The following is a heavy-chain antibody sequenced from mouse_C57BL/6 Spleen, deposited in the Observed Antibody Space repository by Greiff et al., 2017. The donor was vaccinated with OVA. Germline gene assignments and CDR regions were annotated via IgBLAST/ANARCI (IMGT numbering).Heavy chain of an antibody. J-gene: IGHJ2*01. Sequence: VQLQQPGAELVRPGSSVKLSCKASGYTFTSYWMHWVKQRPIQGLEWIGNIDPSDSETPYNQKFKDKATLTVDKSSSTAYMQLSSLTSEDSAVYYCARSQITTVVPFDYWGQGTTLTVSS. D-gene: IGHD1-1*01. CDR3: ARSQITTVVPFDY. V-gene: IGHV1-52*01. CDR2: IDPSDSET. CDR1: GYTFTSYW.